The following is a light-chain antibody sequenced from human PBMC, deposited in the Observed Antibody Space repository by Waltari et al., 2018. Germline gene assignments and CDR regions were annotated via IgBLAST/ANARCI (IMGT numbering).Light chain of an antibody. Sequence: QSVLTQPPSASGTPGQRVTIPCSGSSSNIGSNYVYWYQQLPGTAPKLLISRNNQRPSGVPDRFSGSKSGTSASLAISGLRSEDEADYYCAAWDDSLSGPWVFGGGTKLTVL. CDR2: RNN. CDR1: SSNIGSNY. V-gene: IGLV1-47*01. J-gene: IGLJ3*02. CDR3: AAWDDSLSGPWV.